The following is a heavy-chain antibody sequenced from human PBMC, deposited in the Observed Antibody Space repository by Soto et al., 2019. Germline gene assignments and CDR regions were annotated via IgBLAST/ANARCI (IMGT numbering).Heavy chain of an antibody. CDR2: INHSGST. D-gene: IGHD3-9*01. Sequence: PSETLSLTCAVYGGCFSGYYWSWIRQPPGKGLEWIGEINHSGSTNYNPSLKSRVTISVDTSKNQFSLKLSSVTAADTAVYYCARGKGFRYFDWLPSYFDYWGQGTLVTVSS. CDR3: ARGKGFRYFDWLPSYFDY. V-gene: IGHV4-34*01. J-gene: IGHJ4*02. CDR1: GGCFSGYY.